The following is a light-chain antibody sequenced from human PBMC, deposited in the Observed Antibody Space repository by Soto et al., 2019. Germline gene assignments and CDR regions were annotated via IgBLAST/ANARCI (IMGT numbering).Light chain of an antibody. J-gene: IGLJ2*01. CDR3: SSYAGSNFVV. Sequence: QSALTQPPSASGSPGQSGTISCTGTSSDVGGYNYVSWYQQHPGKAPKLMIYEVSKRPSGVPDRFSGSKSGNTASLTVSGLQAEDEADYYGSSYAGSNFVVFGGGTKVTVL. CDR1: SSDVGGYNY. CDR2: EVS. V-gene: IGLV2-8*01.